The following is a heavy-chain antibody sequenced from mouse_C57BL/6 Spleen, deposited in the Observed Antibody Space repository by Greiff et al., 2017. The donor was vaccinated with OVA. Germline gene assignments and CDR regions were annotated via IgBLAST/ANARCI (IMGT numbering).Heavy chain of an antibody. CDR2: INPNYGTT. V-gene: IGHV1-39*01. J-gene: IGHJ3*01. CDR1: GYSFTDYN. Sequence: EVQLKESGPELVKPGASVKISCKASGYSFTDYNMNWVKQSNGKSLEWIGVINPNYGTTSYNQKFKGKATLTVDQSSSTAYMQLNSLTSEDSAVYYCARGGFGTTVVAPFAYWGQGTLVTVSA. D-gene: IGHD1-1*01. CDR3: ARGGFGTTVVAPFAY.